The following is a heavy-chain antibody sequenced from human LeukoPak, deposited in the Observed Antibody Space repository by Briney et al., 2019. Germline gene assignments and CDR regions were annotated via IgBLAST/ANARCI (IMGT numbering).Heavy chain of an antibody. CDR1: GYTFTGYC. D-gene: IGHD6-13*01. CDR3: AREEAAAGRTFDY. J-gene: IGHJ4*02. Sequence: GASVKVSCKASGYTFTGYCMHWVRQAPGQGLEWMGIINPSGGSTSYAQKFQGRVTMTRDTSTSTVYMELSSLRCEDTAVYYCAREEAAAGRTFDYWGQGTLVTVSS. CDR2: INPSGGST. V-gene: IGHV1-46*01.